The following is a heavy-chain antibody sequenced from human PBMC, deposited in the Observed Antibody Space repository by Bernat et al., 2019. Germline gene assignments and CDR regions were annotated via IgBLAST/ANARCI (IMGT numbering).Heavy chain of an antibody. CDR3: AKDAPSRIFRAVAGGGY. CDR2: ISGSGGST. J-gene: IGHJ4*02. D-gene: IGHD6-19*01. Sequence: EVQLLESGGGLVQPGGSLRLSCAASGFTFSSYAMSWVRQAPGKGLEWVSAISGSGGSTYYADSVKGRFTISRDNSKNTLYLQMNSLRAEDTAVYYCAKDAPSRIFRAVAGGGYWGQGTLVTVSS. V-gene: IGHV3-23*01. CDR1: GFTFSSYA.